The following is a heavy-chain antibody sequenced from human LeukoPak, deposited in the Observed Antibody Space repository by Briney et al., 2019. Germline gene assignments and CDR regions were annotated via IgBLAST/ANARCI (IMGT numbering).Heavy chain of an antibody. D-gene: IGHD3-9*01. CDR3: ARVGYFDWLFDY. V-gene: IGHV1-69*05. CDR1: GGTFSSYA. CDR2: IIPIFGTA. J-gene: IGHJ4*02. Sequence: GASVKVSCKASGGTFSSYAISWVRQAPGQGLEWMGGIIPIFGTANYAQKFQGRVTMTRDTSISTAYMELSRLRSDDTAVYYCARVGYFDWLFDYWGQGTLVTVSS.